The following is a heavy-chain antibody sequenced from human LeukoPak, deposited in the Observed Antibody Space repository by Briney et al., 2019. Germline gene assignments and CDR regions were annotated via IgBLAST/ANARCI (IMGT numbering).Heavy chain of an antibody. CDR2: ISGSGDNT. D-gene: IGHD3-22*01. V-gene: IGHV3-23*01. J-gene: IGHJ4*02. CDR1: GFTFSSYA. CDR3: AKGSYYDSSGSLYFDY. Sequence: GGSLRLSCAASGFTFSSYAMSWVRQAPGKGLEWVSGISGSGDNTYYADSVKGRFTISRDNSKNTLYVQVNSLGSEDTAAYYCAKGSYYDSSGSLYFDYWGQGTLVTVSS.